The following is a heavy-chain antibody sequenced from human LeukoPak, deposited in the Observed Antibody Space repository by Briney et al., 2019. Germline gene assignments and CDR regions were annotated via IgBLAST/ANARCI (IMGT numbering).Heavy chain of an antibody. J-gene: IGHJ4*02. CDR2: IISILGIA. CDR3: ARVDDVTIFGVVIPRIPDY. V-gene: IGHV1-69*02. D-gene: IGHD3-3*01. CDR1: GGTFSSYT. Sequence: SVKVSCKASGGTFSSYTISWVRQAPGQGPEWMGTIISILGIANYAQKFQGRVTITADKSTSTAYMELSSLRSEDTAVYYCARVDDVTIFGVVIPRIPDYWGQGTLVTVSS.